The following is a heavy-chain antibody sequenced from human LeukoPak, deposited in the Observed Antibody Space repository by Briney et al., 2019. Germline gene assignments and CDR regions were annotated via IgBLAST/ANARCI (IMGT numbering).Heavy chain of an antibody. D-gene: IGHD4-17*01. CDR3: ARDFAYGDYGHYYYGMDV. CDR2: IYDSGNT. V-gene: IGHV4-59*01. CDR1: GGSISSYY. Sequence: PSETLSLTCTVSGGSISSYYWNWIRQPPGKGLEWIGWIYDSGNTNYNPSPKSRVTISVDTSKSQLSLKLNSVTAADTAVYYCARDFAYGDYGHYYYGMDVWGQGTTVTVSS. J-gene: IGHJ6*02.